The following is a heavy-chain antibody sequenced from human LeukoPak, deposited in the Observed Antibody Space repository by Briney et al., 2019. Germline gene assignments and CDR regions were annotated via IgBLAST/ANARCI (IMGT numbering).Heavy chain of an antibody. CDR2: IMQDGSEG. CDR3: ARGAYGRGWLHDC. Sequence: GGSLRLFCAASGFTFSSYWMSWVRQAPGKGLEWVANIMQDGSEGYHVGSVKGRFTISRDNAKNSLFLQMSSLRAEDTAVYYCARGAYGRGWLHDCWGQGALVTVSS. V-gene: IGHV3-7*02. J-gene: IGHJ4*02. D-gene: IGHD6-19*01. CDR1: GFTFSSYW.